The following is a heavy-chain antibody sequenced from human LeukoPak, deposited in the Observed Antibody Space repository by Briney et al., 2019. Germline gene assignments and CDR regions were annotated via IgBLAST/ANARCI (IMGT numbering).Heavy chain of an antibody. CDR1: GYTFTGYY. Sequence: ASVKVSCKASGYTFTGYYMHWVRQAPGQGLEWMGRINPNSGGTNYAQKFQGRVTMTRDTSIGTAYMELSRLRSDDTAVYYCARAQGYYDFWSGDFDYWGQGTLVTVSS. CDR2: INPNSGGT. CDR3: ARAQGYYDFWSGDFDY. J-gene: IGHJ4*02. D-gene: IGHD3-3*01. V-gene: IGHV1-2*06.